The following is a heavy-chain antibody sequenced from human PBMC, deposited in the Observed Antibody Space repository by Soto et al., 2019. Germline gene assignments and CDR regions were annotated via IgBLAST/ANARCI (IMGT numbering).Heavy chain of an antibody. CDR2: INHSGST. J-gene: IGHJ4*02. D-gene: IGHD6-13*01. Sequence: QVQLQQWGAGLLKPSETLSLTCAVYGGSFSGYYWSWIRQPPGKGLEWIGEINHSGSTNYNPSLKCHVTISVDTTKNQFARKLSCVTAVDTAVYYWARGDSSSWDFDYWGQGTLVTVSS. CDR3: ARGDSSSWDFDY. CDR1: GGSFSGYY. V-gene: IGHV4-34*01.